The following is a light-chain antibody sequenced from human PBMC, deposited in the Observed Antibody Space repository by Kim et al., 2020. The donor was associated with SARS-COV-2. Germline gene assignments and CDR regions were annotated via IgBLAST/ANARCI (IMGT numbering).Light chain of an antibody. CDR3: NSRDSSGNHLV. J-gene: IGLJ3*02. CDR2: GKN. V-gene: IGLV3-19*01. Sequence: SSELTQDPAVSVALGQTVRITCQGDSLRSYYANWYQQKPGQAPVLVIYGKNNRPSGILDRFSGSSSGNTASLTITGAQAEDEADYYCNSRDSSGNHLVFGGGTQLTVL. CDR1: SLRSYY.